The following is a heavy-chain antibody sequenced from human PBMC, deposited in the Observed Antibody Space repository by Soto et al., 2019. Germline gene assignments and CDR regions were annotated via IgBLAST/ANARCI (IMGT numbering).Heavy chain of an antibody. D-gene: IGHD5-18*01. CDR3: AKERRYSYARWGYYYYGMDV. CDR1: GFTFSSYG. J-gene: IGHJ6*02. V-gene: IGHV3-30*18. CDR2: ISYDGSNK. Sequence: GGSLRLSCAASGFTFSSYGMHWVRQAPGKGLEWVAVISYDGSNKYYADSVKGRFTISRDNSKNTLYLQMNSLRAEDTAVYYCAKERRYSYARWGYYYYGMDVWGQGTTVTVSS.